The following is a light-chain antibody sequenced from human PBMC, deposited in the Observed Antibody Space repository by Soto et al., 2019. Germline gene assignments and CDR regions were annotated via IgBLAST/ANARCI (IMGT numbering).Light chain of an antibody. V-gene: IGKV3-20*01. Sequence: EIVLTQSPGTLSLSPGERATLSCRASQSVSSYLAWYQQKPGQAPRLLIYDASSRPTDIPARFSGSGSGTDFTLTISRLEPEDFAVYYCQQYGSSPWTFGQGTKVDIK. J-gene: IGKJ1*01. CDR3: QQYGSSPWT. CDR1: QSVSSY. CDR2: DAS.